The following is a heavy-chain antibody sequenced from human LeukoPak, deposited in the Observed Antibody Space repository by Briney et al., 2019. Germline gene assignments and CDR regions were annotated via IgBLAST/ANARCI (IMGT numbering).Heavy chain of an antibody. CDR3: ARASTDYDILTGLNWFDP. CDR1: GYTFTGYY. D-gene: IGHD3-9*01. CDR2: INPNSGGT. Sequence: GASVKVSCKASGYTFTGYYMHWGRQAPGQRVEWMGWINPNSGGTNYAQKFQGRVTMTRDTSISTAYMELSRLRSDDTAVYYCARASTDYDILTGLNWFDPWGQGTLVTVSS. J-gene: IGHJ5*02. V-gene: IGHV1-2*02.